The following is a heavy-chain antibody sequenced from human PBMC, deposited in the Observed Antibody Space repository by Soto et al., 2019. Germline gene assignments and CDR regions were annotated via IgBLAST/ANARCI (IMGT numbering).Heavy chain of an antibody. CDR1: GFSFSSYG. D-gene: IGHD1-26*01. J-gene: IGHJ4*02. V-gene: IGHV3-33*01. CDR3: AGGESGSSDY. Sequence: QVQLVESGGGVVQPGRSLRLSCAASGFSFSSYGMHWVRQAPGKGLEWVAVIWYDGSNKYYADSVKGRFTISRDNSKNTLYLQMNSLRDEDTAVYYCAGGESGSSDYWGQGTLVTVSS. CDR2: IWYDGSNK.